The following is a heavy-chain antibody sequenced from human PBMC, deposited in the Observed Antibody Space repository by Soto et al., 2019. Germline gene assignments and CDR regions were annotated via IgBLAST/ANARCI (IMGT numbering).Heavy chain of an antibody. CDR2: MNPNSGNT. CDR1: GYTFTSYD. V-gene: IGHV1-8*01. Sequence: QVQLVQSGAEVKKPGASVKVSCKASGYTFTSYDINWVRQATGQGLEWMGWMNPNSGNTGYAQKFHGGVTVTRNTSICTAYMERSRLSSEDTAVCCCASERTSRGMDVWGQGTTVTVSS. CDR3: ASERTSRGMDV. J-gene: IGHJ6*02.